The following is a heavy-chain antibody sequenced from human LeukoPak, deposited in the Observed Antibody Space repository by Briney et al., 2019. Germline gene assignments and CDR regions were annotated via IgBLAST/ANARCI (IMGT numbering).Heavy chain of an antibody. D-gene: IGHD1-14*01. V-gene: IGHV3-21*01. CDR1: GFTFSSYS. CDR2: ISTSSSYI. J-gene: IGHJ6*03. Sequence: GGSLRLSCAASGFTFSSYSMNWVRQAPGKGLEWVASISTSSSYIYYADSLKGRFTISRDNAKNSLYLQMNSLRAEDTAVYYCARVGPWVNPDYYYYYMDVWGKGTTVTVSS. CDR3: ARVGPWVNPDYYYYYMDV.